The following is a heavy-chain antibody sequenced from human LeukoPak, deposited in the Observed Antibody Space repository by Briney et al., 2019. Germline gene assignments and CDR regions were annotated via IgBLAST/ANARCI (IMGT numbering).Heavy chain of an antibody. D-gene: IGHD4-17*01. CDR1: LYTSSTSG. Sequence: ASVKVSCKASLYTSSTSGITWVRQPPGQGLEWMGCIITYNGNTNCPQQFQGRVTMTIDMSTSTAHMELRRRRSDDAAVYYCAKTTMTYEEYSYFYMDVWGRGTTVTVSS. CDR3: AKTTMTYEEYSYFYMDV. J-gene: IGHJ6*03. CDR2: IITYNGNT. V-gene: IGHV1-18*01.